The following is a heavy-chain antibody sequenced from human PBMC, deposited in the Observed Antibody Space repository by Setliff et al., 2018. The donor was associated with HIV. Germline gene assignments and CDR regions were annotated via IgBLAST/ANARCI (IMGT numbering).Heavy chain of an antibody. CDR2: IFDSGTT. CDR1: GGSITSYY. J-gene: IGHJ4*02. D-gene: IGHD3-10*01. CDR3: ARQGGYNSPLMV. V-gene: IGHV4-59*08. Sequence: LPETLSLTCTVSGGSITSYYWNWIRQSPGKGLEWIGYIFDSGTTKYNPSVTSRVTISVDASKNQLFLKLISVTAADTAVYYCARQGGYNSPLMVWGQGKLVTVSS.